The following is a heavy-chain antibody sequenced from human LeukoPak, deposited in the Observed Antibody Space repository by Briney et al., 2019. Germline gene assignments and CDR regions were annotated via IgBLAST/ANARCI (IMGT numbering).Heavy chain of an antibody. CDR1: GGSISSSSYY. Sequence: SETLSLTCTVSGGSISSSSYYWGWIRQPPGKGLEWIGSIYYSGSTYYNPSLKSRVTISVDTSKNQFSLKLSSVTAADTAVYYCAREGSAYYYGSVTPVGWFDPWGQGTLVTVSS. D-gene: IGHD3-10*01. CDR2: IYYSGST. CDR3: AREGSAYYYGSVTPVGWFDP. J-gene: IGHJ5*02. V-gene: IGHV4-39*07.